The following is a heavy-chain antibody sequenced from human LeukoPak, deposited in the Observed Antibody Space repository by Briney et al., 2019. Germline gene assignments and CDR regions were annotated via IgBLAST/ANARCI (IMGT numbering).Heavy chain of an antibody. CDR3: ARVRGAFDI. CDR1: GGSISSYY. V-gene: IGHV4-59*01. CDR2: IYYSGST. Sequence: PSETLSLTCTVSGGSISSYYWSSIRQPPGKGLEWIGYIYYSGSTNYNPSLKSRVTISVDTSKNQFSLKLSSVTAADTAVYYCARVRGAFDIWGQGTMVTVSS. J-gene: IGHJ3*02.